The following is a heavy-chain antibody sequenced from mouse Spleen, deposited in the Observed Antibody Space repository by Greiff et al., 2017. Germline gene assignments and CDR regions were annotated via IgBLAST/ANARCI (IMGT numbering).Heavy chain of an antibody. CDR3: ARESRDWFAH. Sequence: EVQLQQSGPELVKPGASVKISCKASGYTFTDYYMNWVKQSHGKSLEWIGDINPNNGGTSYNQKFKGKATLTVDKSSSTAYMELRSLTSEDSAVYYCARESRDWFAHWGQGTLVTVSA. V-gene: IGHV1-26*01. CDR1: GYTFTDYY. J-gene: IGHJ3*01. CDR2: INPNNGGT.